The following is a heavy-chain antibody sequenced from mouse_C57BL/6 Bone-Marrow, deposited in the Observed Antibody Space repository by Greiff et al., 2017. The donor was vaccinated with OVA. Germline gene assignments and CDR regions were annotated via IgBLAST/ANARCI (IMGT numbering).Heavy chain of an antibody. CDR2: IWSGGST. CDR1: GFSLTSYG. Sequence: QVQLKESGPGLVQPSQSLSITCTVSGFSLTSYGVHWVRQSPGKGLEWLVVIWSGGSTDYNAAFISRLSISKDNSKSQVFFKMNSLQADDTAIYYCARNWVYYSKGYAMDYWGQGTSVTVSS. CDR3: ARNWVYYSKGYAMDY. D-gene: IGHD2-5*01. V-gene: IGHV2-2*01. J-gene: IGHJ4*01.